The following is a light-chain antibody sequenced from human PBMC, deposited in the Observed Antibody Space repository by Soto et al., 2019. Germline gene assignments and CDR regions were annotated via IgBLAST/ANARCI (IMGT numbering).Light chain of an antibody. V-gene: IGKV1-9*01. J-gene: IGKJ4*01. CDR2: AAS. CDR3: QQVHNYPFT. Sequence: DIQLTQSPSLLSASVGDRVTITCRASQGISTSLAWYQQKPGKAPKLLIYAASTVESGVPSRLSGSESGTDFTLTISSLQPEDFATFYCQQVHNYPFTFGGGTKVAIK. CDR1: QGISTS.